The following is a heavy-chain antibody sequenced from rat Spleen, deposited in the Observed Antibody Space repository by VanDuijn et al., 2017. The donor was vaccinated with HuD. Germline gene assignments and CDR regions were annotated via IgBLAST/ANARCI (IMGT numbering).Heavy chain of an antibody. V-gene: IGHV5-22*01. D-gene: IGHD1-9*01. CDR1: GFTFKNYW. CDR3: ARHNTYYGYYYFDY. Sequence: EVQLVESGGGLVQPGRSLKLSCVASGFTFKNYWMTWVRQAPKKGLEWVATIIYDGSSPYYGDSVKGRFTISRDNAKSTLYLQMNSLRSEDTATYFCARHNTYYGYYYFDYWGQGVMVTVSS. J-gene: IGHJ2*01. CDR2: IIYDGSSP.